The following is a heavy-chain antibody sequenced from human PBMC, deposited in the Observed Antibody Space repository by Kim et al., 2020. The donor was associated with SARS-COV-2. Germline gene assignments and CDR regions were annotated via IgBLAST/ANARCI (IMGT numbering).Heavy chain of an antibody. V-gene: IGHV3-66*04. CDR1: GFSVNSNY. CDR3: ARRVNIRGDFDY. D-gene: IGHD2-8*01. CDR2: IDSGGET. Sequence: GGSLRLSCAASGFSVNSNYMHWVRQAPGKGLEWVSVIDSGGETYYADSVRGRITISRDTAKNTLYLQMNRLRAEDTAVYFCARRVNIRGDFDYRGQGALVTVSS. J-gene: IGHJ4*02.